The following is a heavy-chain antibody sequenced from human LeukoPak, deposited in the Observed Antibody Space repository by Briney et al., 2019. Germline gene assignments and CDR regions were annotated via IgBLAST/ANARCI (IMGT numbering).Heavy chain of an antibody. V-gene: IGHV4-34*01. CDR3: ARGRYYDSSGYRRGYRAIDL. CDR2: INHSGST. D-gene: IGHD3-22*01. J-gene: IGHJ5*02. Sequence: SETLSLTCAVYGVSVSGYYWSWVRQPGGKGREWIGEINHSGSTNYNPSRKRRVTISVDTSKNQFSLKLSSVTAADTAVYYCARGRYYDSSGYRRGYRAIDLWGQGTLVTVSS. CDR1: GVSVSGYY.